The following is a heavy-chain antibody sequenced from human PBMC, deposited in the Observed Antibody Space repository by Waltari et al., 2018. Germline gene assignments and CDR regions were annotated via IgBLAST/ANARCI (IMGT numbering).Heavy chain of an antibody. Sequence: QVQLQESGPGLVKPSQTLSLTCTVSGGSISSGGYYWSWIRQHPGKGLEWIGYIYYSGSTYYNPSLKSRVTISVDTSKNQFSLKLSSVTAADTAVYYCAGSDYGGNSGVGYWFDPWGQGTLVTVSS. CDR3: AGSDYGGNSGVGYWFDP. J-gene: IGHJ5*02. CDR2: IYYSGST. V-gene: IGHV4-31*03. CDR1: GGSISSGGYY. D-gene: IGHD4-17*01.